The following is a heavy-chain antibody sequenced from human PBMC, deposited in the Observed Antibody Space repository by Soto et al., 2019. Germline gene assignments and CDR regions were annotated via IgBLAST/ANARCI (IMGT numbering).Heavy chain of an antibody. CDR3: AHLVVAGLTYYFDY. Sequence: QITLKESGPTLVKPTQTLTLTCTFSGFSLSTSAVGVGWIRQPPGNALEWLAFIYWDDDKRYSPSLKRSLTITKDTSKNQVVLAMTNMDPVDTATYYCAHLVVAGLTYYFDYWGQGTLVTGSS. CDR1: GFSLSTSAVG. D-gene: IGHD2-15*01. CDR2: IYWDDDK. V-gene: IGHV2-5*02. J-gene: IGHJ4*02.